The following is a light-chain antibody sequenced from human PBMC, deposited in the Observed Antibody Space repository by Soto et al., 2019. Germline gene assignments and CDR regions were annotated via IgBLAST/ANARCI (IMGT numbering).Light chain of an antibody. CDR1: QDIRND. Sequence: AIQMTQSPSSLSASVGDRVTITCRASQDIRNDLGWYQQKPGKPPKLLIYSASSLQNVVPSRFSGSGSGTDFSLTISSLQPEDIATYYCLQVYNYPWTFGQGTKVEIK. V-gene: IGKV1-6*01. CDR2: SAS. CDR3: LQVYNYPWT. J-gene: IGKJ1*01.